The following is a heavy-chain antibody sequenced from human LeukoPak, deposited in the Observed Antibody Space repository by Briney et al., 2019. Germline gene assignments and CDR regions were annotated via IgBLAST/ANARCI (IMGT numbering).Heavy chain of an antibody. V-gene: IGHV3-74*01. D-gene: IGHD2-2*01. CDR2: INSDRSST. Sequence: QPGGSLRLSCAASGVTFGSYWMDCVRPATGEAVVRVSRINSDRSSTNNADSVKGQFTISRVNPKNTLDLEMDSLRPDDTAVYYGARDQFITPGYWRQGTLVAVSS. J-gene: IGHJ4*02. CDR3: ARDQFITPGY. CDR1: GVTFGSYW.